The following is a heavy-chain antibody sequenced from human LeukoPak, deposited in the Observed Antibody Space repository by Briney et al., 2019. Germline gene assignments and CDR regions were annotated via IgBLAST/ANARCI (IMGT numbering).Heavy chain of an antibody. CDR1: GFTFSSYA. J-gene: IGHJ5*02. CDR2: ISGSGGST. V-gene: IGHV3-23*01. Sequence: PGGSLRLSCAASGFTFSSYAMSWVRQAPGKGLEWVSAISGSGGSTYYADSVKGRFTISRDNSKNTLYLQMNSLRAEDTAVYYCAKDHVLLWFGESQNWFDPWGQGTLVTVSP. D-gene: IGHD3-10*01. CDR3: AKDHVLLWFGESQNWFDP.